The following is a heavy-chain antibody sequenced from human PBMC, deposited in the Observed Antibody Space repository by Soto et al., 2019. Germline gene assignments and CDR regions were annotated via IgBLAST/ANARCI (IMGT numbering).Heavy chain of an antibody. J-gene: IGHJ4*02. CDR3: AKDEMSSPSTPLTF. CDR1: GFRFSTYA. CDR2: VPATGSST. Sequence: EVQLLESGGGLVQPGGSLRLSCAASGFRFSTYAMNWVRQAPGKGLEWVSGVPATGSSTYYAASVRGRFTISRDNSRNTLYLQMNSLTVEDPALYYCAKDEMSSPSTPLTFWGQGTLVTVSS. D-gene: IGHD6-13*01. V-gene: IGHV3-23*01.